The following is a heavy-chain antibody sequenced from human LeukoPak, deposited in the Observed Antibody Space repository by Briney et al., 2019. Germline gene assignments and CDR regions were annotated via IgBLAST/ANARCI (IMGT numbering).Heavy chain of an antibody. V-gene: IGHV3-9*01. J-gene: IGHJ4*02. CDR2: ISWNSGSI. Sequence: GRSLRLSCAASGFTFDDYAMHWVRQAPGKGLEWVSGISWNSGSIGYADSVKGRFTISRDNAKNSLYLQMNSLRAEDTALYYCAKDDCSGGSCLFDYXGQGTLVTVSS. CDR1: GFTFDDYA. D-gene: IGHD2-15*01. CDR3: AKDDCSGGSCLFDY.